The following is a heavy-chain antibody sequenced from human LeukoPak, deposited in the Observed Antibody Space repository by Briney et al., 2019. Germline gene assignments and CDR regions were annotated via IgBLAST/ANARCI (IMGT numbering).Heavy chain of an antibody. D-gene: IGHD3-3*01. CDR2: ISGSGGST. Sequence: PGGSLRLSCAASGFTFSSYAMSWVRQAPGKGLEWVSAISGSGGSTYYADSVKGRFTISRDNARNSLYLQMDSLRAEDTAVYYCARAEDYDFWSGYPSYYYYGMDVWGQGTTVTVSS. CDR3: ARAEDYDFWSGYPSYYYYGMDV. V-gene: IGHV3-23*01. CDR1: GFTFSSYA. J-gene: IGHJ6*02.